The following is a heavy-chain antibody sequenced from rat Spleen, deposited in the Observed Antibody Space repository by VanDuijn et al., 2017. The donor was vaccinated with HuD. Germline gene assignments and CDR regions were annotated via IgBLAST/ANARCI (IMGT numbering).Heavy chain of an antibody. CDR1: GFSLTSYT. V-gene: IGHV2-6*01. J-gene: IGHJ2*01. CDR2: MLTGGNT. CDR3: ARSDTLAAMGHY. Sequence: QVQLKESGPGLVQPSQTLSLTCTVSGFSLTSYTISWVRQPPGKGLEWIAAMLTGGNTYYNPALKSRLSISRDTSKSQVFLKMNNLQTEDTAMYFCARSDTLAAMGHYWGQGVMVTVSS. D-gene: IGHD1-2*01.